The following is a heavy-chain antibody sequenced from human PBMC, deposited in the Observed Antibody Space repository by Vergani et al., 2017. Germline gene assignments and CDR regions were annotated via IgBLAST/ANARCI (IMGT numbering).Heavy chain of an antibody. D-gene: IGHD6-19*01. CDR1: FDSIRNLY. V-gene: IGHV4-59*11. CDR3: ASDTHSGQRAGR. J-gene: IGHJ4*02. Sequence: QVPPQESGPGLVKSSETLSLTCSVSFDSIRNLYCNWIRPPPGKGLEWIGSIHYSENTNYHPSLKTRVTISVDTSKHQFSLTVTSVTAADTAVYYCASDTHSGQRAGRWGQGILVTVTS. CDR2: IHYSENT.